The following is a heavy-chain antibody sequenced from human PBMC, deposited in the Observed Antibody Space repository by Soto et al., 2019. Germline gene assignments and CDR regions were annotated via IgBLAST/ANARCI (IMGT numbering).Heavy chain of an antibody. D-gene: IGHD3-22*01. Sequence: SETLSLTCTVSGGSVSSEGYYWSWFRQLPGKGPEWIGDIYYSGSTNYNPSLKSRVTISVDKSKNQFSLKLSSVTAADTAVYYCARDTGDSRNYGMDVWGTGTTVT. J-gene: IGHJ6*04. V-gene: IGHV4-61*08. CDR3: ARDTGDSRNYGMDV. CDR1: GGSVSSEGYY. CDR2: IYYSGST.